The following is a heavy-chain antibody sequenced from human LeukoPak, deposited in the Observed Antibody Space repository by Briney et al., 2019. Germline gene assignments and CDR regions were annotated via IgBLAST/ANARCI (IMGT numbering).Heavy chain of an antibody. CDR2: ISGSGGST. CDR1: GFTFSSYA. Sequence: GGSLRLSCAASGFTFSSYAMSWVRQAPRKGLEWVSAISGSGGSTYYADSVKGRFTISRDNSKNTLYLQMNSLRAEDTAVYYCAKVGGDYYYYGMDVWGQGTTVTVSS. V-gene: IGHV3-23*01. CDR3: AKVGGDYYYYGMDV. D-gene: IGHD4-17*01. J-gene: IGHJ6*02.